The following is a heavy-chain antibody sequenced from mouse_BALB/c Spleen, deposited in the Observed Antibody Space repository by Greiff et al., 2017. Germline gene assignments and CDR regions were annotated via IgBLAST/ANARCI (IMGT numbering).Heavy chain of an antibody. D-gene: IGHD2-10*01. CDR1: GFTFSSFG. CDR2: ISSGSSTI. J-gene: IGHJ4*01. V-gene: IGHV5-17*02. Sequence: EVQGVESGGGLVQPGGSRKLSCAASGFTFSSFGMHWVRQAPEKGLEWVAYISSGSSTIYYADTVKGRFTISRDNPKNTLFLQMTSLRSEDTAMYYCARSSYSPGYAMDYWGQGTSVTVSS. CDR3: ARSSYSPGYAMDY.